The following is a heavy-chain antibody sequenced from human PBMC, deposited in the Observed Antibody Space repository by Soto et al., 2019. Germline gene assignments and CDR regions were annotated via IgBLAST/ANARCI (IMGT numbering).Heavy chain of an antibody. Sequence: QVQLQESGPGLVKPSGTLSLTCAVSSGSISSSNWWSWVRQPPGKGLEWIGEIYHSGSTNYNPSLKSRVTISVDKSKNQCSLKLSSVTAADTAVYYCARVSLLWFGELSGSWFDPWGQGTLVTVSS. CDR2: IYHSGST. J-gene: IGHJ5*02. D-gene: IGHD3-10*01. V-gene: IGHV4-4*02. CDR3: ARVSLLWFGELSGSWFDP. CDR1: SGSISSSNW.